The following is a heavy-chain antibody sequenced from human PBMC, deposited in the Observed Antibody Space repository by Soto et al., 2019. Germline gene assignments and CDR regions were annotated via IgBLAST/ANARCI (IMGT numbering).Heavy chain of an antibody. CDR3: ASDHPLLGY. Sequence: GASVKVSCKASGYTFTSYGISWVRQAPGQGLEWMGWISAYNGNTNYAQKLQGRVTMTTDTSTSTAYMELSSLRSEDTAVYYCASDHPLLGYWGQGTLVIVSS. V-gene: IGHV1-18*01. J-gene: IGHJ4*02. CDR2: ISAYNGNT. CDR1: GYTFTSYG.